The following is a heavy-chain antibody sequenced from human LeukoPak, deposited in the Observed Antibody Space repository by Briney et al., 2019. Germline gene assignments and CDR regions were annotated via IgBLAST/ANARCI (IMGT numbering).Heavy chain of an antibody. D-gene: IGHD3-16*01. CDR2: LYYTGST. Sequence: SETLSLTCTVSGGSVISGSSYWGWIRQPPGKGLEWIGSLYYTGSTYYNPSLKSRVTISVDTSKNQFSLKLSSVTAADTAVYYCARVPLALGYYFDYWGQGTLVTVSS. CDR1: GGSVISGSSY. V-gene: IGHV4-39*07. CDR3: ARVPLALGYYFDY. J-gene: IGHJ4*02.